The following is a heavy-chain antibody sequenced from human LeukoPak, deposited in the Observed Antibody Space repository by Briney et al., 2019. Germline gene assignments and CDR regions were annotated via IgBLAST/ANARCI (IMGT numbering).Heavy chain of an antibody. V-gene: IGHV1-8*02. CDR3: ARSADHGSNNIDY. CDR1: GYTFTSYE. Sequence: GASVKVSCKSSGYTFTSYEIHWVRQATGQALEWMGWMNGRSGDTGYARNFQGRVAMTRDTSKSTAYMELNTLKSEDTAVYYCARSADHGSNNIDYWGQGTLVTVSS. CDR2: MNGRSGDT. D-gene: IGHD6-13*01. J-gene: IGHJ4*01.